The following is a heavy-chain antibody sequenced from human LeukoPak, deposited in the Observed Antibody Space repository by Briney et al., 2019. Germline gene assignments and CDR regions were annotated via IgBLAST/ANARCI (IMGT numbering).Heavy chain of an antibody. CDR1: GGSISSYY. D-gene: IGHD3-10*01. CDR3: ARGAYGSGSTNWFDP. J-gene: IGHJ5*02. CDR2: IYSSGST. Sequence: SEILSLTCTVSGGSISSYYWSWIRQPAGKGLEWIGRIYSSGSTDYNSSLKSRVTMSVDTSKNQFSLKLSSVTAADTAVYYCARGAYGSGSTNWFDPWGQGTLVTVSS. V-gene: IGHV4-4*07.